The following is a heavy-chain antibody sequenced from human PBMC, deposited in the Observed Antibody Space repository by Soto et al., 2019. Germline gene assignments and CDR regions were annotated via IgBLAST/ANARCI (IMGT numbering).Heavy chain of an antibody. V-gene: IGHV3-11*06. J-gene: IGHJ3*02. CDR1: GFTFSDYY. Sequence: GGSLRLSCAASGFTFSDYYMSWIRQAPGKGLEWVSYISSSSSYTNYADSVKGRFTISRDNAKNSLYLQMNSLRAEDTAVYYCARDRTIFWAKDAFHIWGQGTMVTVSS. CDR2: ISSSSSYT. CDR3: ARDRTIFWAKDAFHI. D-gene: IGHD3-9*01.